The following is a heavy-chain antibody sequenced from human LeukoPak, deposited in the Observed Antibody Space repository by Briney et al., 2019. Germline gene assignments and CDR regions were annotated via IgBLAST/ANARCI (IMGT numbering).Heavy chain of an antibody. CDR2: ISWNSGSI. Sequence: GGSLRLSCAASGFTFDDYAMHWVRQVPGKGLEWVSGISWNSGSIGYADSVKGRFTISRDNAKNSLYLQMNSLRAEDTALYYCAKAGYSGYDVYYYYYYMDVWGKGTTVTVSS. D-gene: IGHD5-12*01. CDR1: GFTFDDYA. J-gene: IGHJ6*03. CDR3: AKAGYSGYDVYYYYYYMDV. V-gene: IGHV3-9*01.